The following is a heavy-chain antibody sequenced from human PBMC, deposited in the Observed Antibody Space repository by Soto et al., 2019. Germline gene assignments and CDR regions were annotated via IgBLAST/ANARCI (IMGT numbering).Heavy chain of an antibody. D-gene: IGHD2-21*02. V-gene: IGHV4-39*01. J-gene: IGHJ4*02. CDR3: ARQRTTVVTQAYFDY. Sequence: PSETLSLTCTVSGGSISSSSYYWGWIRQPPGKGLEWIGSIYYSGSTYYNPSLKSRVTISVDTSKNQFSLKLSSVTAADSALYYCARQRTTVVTQAYFDYWGQGALVTVSS. CDR2: IYYSGST. CDR1: GGSISSSSYY.